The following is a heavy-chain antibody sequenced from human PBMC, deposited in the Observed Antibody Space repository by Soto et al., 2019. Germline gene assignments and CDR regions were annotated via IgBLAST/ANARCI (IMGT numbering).Heavy chain of an antibody. Sequence: QVQLQESGPGLVKPSQTLSLTCTVSGGSISSGGYYWSWIRQHPGKGLEWFGYIYYSGSTYYNPSLTRRVSISVDSSKNPFALKLSSVTAADTAVYYCARSPEATVTAFDYWGQGTLVTVSS. V-gene: IGHV4-31*03. CDR2: IYYSGST. J-gene: IGHJ4*02. D-gene: IGHD4-17*01. CDR1: GGSISSGGYY. CDR3: ARSPEATVTAFDY.